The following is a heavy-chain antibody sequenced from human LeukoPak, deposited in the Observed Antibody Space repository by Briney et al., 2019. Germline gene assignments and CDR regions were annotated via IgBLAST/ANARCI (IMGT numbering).Heavy chain of an antibody. CDR3: ARGAHAWDYYYYGMDV. J-gene: IGHJ6*02. Sequence: ASVKVSCKASGYTFTSNYIHWVRQAPGQGLEWMGMIYPRDGSTSYAQKFQGRVTITADESTSTAYMELSSLRSEDTAVYYCARGAHAWDYYYYGMDVWGQGTTVTVSS. CDR1: GYTFTSNY. D-gene: IGHD7-27*01. CDR2: IYPRDGST. V-gene: IGHV1-46*01.